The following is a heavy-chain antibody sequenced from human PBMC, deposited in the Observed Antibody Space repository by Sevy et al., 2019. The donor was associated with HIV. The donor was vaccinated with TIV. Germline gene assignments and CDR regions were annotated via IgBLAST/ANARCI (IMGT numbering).Heavy chain of an antibody. CDR1: GFTFDDYA. D-gene: IGHD6-13*01. J-gene: IGHJ6*02. CDR3: AKPYRIAVAGDYYYSGMDV. Sequence: GGSLRLSCAVSGFTFDDYAMHWVRQAPGKGLEWVSLISCDGGSTYYADSVKDRFTISRDNSKNSLYLQMNSLRAEDTALSYCAKPYRIAVAGDYYYSGMDVWGQGTTVTVSS. CDR2: ISCDGGST. V-gene: IGHV3-43D*03.